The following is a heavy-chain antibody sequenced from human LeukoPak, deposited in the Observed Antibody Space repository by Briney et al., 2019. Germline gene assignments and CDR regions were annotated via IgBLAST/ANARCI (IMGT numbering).Heavy chain of an antibody. CDR3: AGHGTAAGPFQP. V-gene: IGHV4-59*08. J-gene: IGHJ1*01. CDR2: VYYSGTI. Sequence: PSETLTLTCTVSGGAKDNYYWSWIRQPPGKGLEWIAYVYYSGTINYNPSLESRVTISVDTSKNQFSLRLTSVAAADTAVYYCAGHGTAAGPFQPWGQGTLVTVSS. D-gene: IGHD2-21*02. CDR1: GGAKDNYY.